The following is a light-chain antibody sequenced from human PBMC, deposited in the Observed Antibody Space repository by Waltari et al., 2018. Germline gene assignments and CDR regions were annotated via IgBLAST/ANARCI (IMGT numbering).Light chain of an antibody. V-gene: IGLV3-21*02. J-gene: IGLJ3*02. CDR2: DDL. CDR1: NLARKS. CDR3: QVWDGITDHWV. Sequence: SYVLTQPPSVSVAPGETATVTCGGDNLARKSVLWLQSKPGQAPVLGLYDDLGRPSGLPVRLSGYKSGNTATLTISRVEGGDEADYYCQVWDGITDHWVFGGGTKLSVL.